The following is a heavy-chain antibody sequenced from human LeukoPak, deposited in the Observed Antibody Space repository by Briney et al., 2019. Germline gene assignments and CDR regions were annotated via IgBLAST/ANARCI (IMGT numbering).Heavy chain of an antibody. D-gene: IGHD1-1*01. CDR2: ISAYNGNT. V-gene: IGHV1-18*01. Sequence: GASVKVSCKASGGTFSSYAISWVRQAPGQGLEWMGWISAYNGNTNYAQKLQGRVTMTTDTSTSTAYMELRSLRSDDTAVYYCARDHAGTRTWGYYYYGMDVWGQGTTVTVSS. J-gene: IGHJ6*02. CDR1: GGTFSSYA. CDR3: ARDHAGTRTWGYYYYGMDV.